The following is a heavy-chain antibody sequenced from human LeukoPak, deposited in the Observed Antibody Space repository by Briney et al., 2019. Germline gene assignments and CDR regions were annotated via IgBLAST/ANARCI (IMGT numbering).Heavy chain of an antibody. Sequence: PGGSLRLSCSASGLSFSTYAMSWVRQAPGKGLEWVSAISCSGVTTYYADFVKGRFTISRDNSRNTVYLQMNSLRGDDTAVYYCTKGGGCEGILWHDYWGPGTLVPVSS. CDR1: GLSFSTYA. CDR2: ISCSGVTT. CDR3: TKGGGCEGILWHDY. V-gene: IGHV3-23*01. J-gene: IGHJ4*02. D-gene: IGHD3-16*01.